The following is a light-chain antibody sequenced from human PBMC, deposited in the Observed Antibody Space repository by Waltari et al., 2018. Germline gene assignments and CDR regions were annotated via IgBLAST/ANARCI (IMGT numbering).Light chain of an antibody. V-gene: IGLV2-14*03. CDR3: SSYTTTNTAYV. J-gene: IGLJ1*01. Sequence: QSALTQPASVSGSPGQSITISCTGTPSDVGAYKYVSWYQPHPGKAPKLIIYGVSNRPSGVSNRFSGSKSGNTASLTISGLQGDDEAEYYCSSYTTTNTAYVFGTGTKVTVL. CDR2: GVS. CDR1: PSDVGAYKY.